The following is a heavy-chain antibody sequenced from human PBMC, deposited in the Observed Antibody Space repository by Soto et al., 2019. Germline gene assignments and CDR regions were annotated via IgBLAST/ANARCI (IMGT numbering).Heavy chain of an antibody. CDR3: AKGGSGVAARRVYNWFDP. Sequence: GGSLRLSCAASGFTFSSYAMSWVRQAPGKGLEWVSAISGSGGSTYYADSVKGRFTISRDNSKNTLYLQMNSLRAEDTAVYYCAKGGSGVAARRVYNWFDPWGQGTLVTVSS. CDR1: GFTFSSYA. D-gene: IGHD6-6*01. V-gene: IGHV3-23*01. CDR2: ISGSGGST. J-gene: IGHJ5*02.